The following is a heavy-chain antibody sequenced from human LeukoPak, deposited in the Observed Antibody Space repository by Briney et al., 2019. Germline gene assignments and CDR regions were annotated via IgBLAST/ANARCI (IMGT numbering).Heavy chain of an antibody. J-gene: IGHJ4*02. Sequence: ASVKVSCKASGYTFTNYAMNWVRQAPGQGLEWMGWIHPSTGNPTYAQGFTGRFVFSLDTSVSTTYLQIGSLKAEDTAVYYCARAYQRLGYLSLPDYWGQGTLVTVSS. D-gene: IGHD3-16*02. V-gene: IGHV7-4-1*01. CDR2: IHPSTGNP. CDR1: GYTFTNYA. CDR3: ARAYQRLGYLSLPDY.